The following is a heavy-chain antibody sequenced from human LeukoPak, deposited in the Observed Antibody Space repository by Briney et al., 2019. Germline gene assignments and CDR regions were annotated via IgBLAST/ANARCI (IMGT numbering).Heavy chain of an antibody. CDR3: GRDSGYSYGYGVDF. J-gene: IGHJ4*02. CDR1: GGSISSYY. CDR2: IYSSGST. D-gene: IGHD5-18*01. Sequence: PSETLSLTCTISGGSISSYYWTWIRQPPGKGLEWIGYIYSSGSTNYNPSLKSRVTISLDTSKNQFSLKLTSVTAADTAVYYCGRDSGYSYGYGVDFWGQGTLVTVSS. V-gene: IGHV4-59*01.